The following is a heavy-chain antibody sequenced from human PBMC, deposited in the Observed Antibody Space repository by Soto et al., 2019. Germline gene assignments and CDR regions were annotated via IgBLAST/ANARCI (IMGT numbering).Heavy chain of an antibody. V-gene: IGHV5-10-1*01. Sequence: PGESLKISCKGSGYSFTSYWISWVRQMPGKGLEWMGRIDPRDSYTNYSPSFQGHVTISADQSISTSYLQWSSLKASDTAMYYCARHIGVEVVVPAAMPYYYYYGMDVWGQGTTVTVSS. D-gene: IGHD2-2*01. CDR1: GYSFTSYW. J-gene: IGHJ6*02. CDR3: ARHIGVEVVVPAAMPYYYYYGMDV. CDR2: IDPRDSYT.